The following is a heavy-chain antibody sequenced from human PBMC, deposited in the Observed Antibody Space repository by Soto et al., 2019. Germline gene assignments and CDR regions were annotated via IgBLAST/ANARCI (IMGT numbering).Heavy chain of an antibody. V-gene: IGHV1-69*05. Sequence: ASVKVSCKASGGTFSSYAISWVRQAPGQGLEWMGGIIPIFGTANYAQKLQGRVTMTTDTSTSTAYMELRSLRSDDTAVYYCARLELDYDFLTGYPLYYYYSGMDVGGQGTTVTAP. CDR1: GGTFSSYA. J-gene: IGHJ6*02. CDR2: IIPIFGTA. D-gene: IGHD3-9*01. CDR3: ARLELDYDFLTGYPLYYYYSGMDV.